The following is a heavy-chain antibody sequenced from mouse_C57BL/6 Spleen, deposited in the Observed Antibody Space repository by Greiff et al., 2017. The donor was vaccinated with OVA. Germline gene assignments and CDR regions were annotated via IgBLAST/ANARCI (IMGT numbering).Heavy chain of an antibody. CDR3: ARDDYLFDY. CDR2: INPNNGGT. J-gene: IGHJ2*01. CDR1: GYTFTDYY. D-gene: IGHD2-4*01. Sequence: VQLQQSGPELVKPGASVKISCKASGYTFTDYYMNWVKQSHGKSLEWIGDINPNNGGTSYNQKFKGKATLTVDKSSSTAYMELRSLTSEDSAVYYCARDDYLFDYWGQGTTLTVSS. V-gene: IGHV1-26*01.